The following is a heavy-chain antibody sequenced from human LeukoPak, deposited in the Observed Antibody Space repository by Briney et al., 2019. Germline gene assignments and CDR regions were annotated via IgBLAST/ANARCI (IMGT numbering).Heavy chain of an antibody. CDR2: INPDGSTT. CDR3: ARIGQAAAGDFDY. CDR1: GFTFSDYW. Sequence: PGGSLRLSCAASGFTFSDYWLHWVRQAPGKGLVWVSIINPDGSTTSYADSVKGRFTISRGNAKNSLYLQMNSLRAEDTAVYYCARIGQAAAGDFDYWGQGTLVTVSS. J-gene: IGHJ4*02. V-gene: IGHV3-74*01. D-gene: IGHD6-13*01.